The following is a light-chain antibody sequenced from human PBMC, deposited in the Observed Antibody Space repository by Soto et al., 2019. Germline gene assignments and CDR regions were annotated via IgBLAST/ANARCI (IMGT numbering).Light chain of an antibody. CDR1: QGISSW. J-gene: IGKJ1*01. Sequence: DIQMTQSPSSVSASVGDRVTITCRASQGISSWLAWYQQKPGKAPKLLIYAASGLESGVPSRFTGSGSGTEFILTISSLQPDDFATYYCQHYGGMWTFGQGTKVDIK. CDR2: AAS. V-gene: IGKV1-12*01. CDR3: QHYGGMWT.